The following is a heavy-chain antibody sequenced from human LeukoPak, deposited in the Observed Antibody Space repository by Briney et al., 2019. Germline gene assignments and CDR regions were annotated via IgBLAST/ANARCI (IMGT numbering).Heavy chain of an antibody. Sequence: GGSLRLSCAASGFTFSTYSMNWVRQAPGKGLEWVSFISTGSSTIYYADSVKGRFTISRDNAKNSLYLQMNSLRAEDTAVYYCARKYCSSTSCLFDYWGQGTLVTVSS. CDR2: ISTGSSTI. CDR3: ARKYCSSTSCLFDY. J-gene: IGHJ4*02. CDR1: GFTFSTYS. D-gene: IGHD2-2*01. V-gene: IGHV3-48*04.